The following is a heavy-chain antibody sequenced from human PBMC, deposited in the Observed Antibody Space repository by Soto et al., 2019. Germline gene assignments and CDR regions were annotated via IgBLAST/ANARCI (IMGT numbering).Heavy chain of an antibody. CDR1: GGTFSSYA. Sequence: GASVKVSCKASGGTFSSYAISWVRQAPGQGLEWMGGIIPIFGTANYAQKFQGRVTITADESTSTAYMELSSLRSEDTAVYYCAGRGGYCISTGCHAPDYGAQGTLVTV. CDR3: AGRGGYCISTGCHAPDY. CDR2: IIPIFGTA. J-gene: IGHJ4*02. D-gene: IGHD2-2*01. V-gene: IGHV1-69*13.